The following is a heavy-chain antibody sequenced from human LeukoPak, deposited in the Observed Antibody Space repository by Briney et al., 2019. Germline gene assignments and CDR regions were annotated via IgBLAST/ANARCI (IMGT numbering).Heavy chain of an antibody. J-gene: IGHJ4*02. Sequence: AGASLRLSCAASGFIFSNYAMSWVRQAPGKGLEWVSAIGGRDSGTYYADPVRGRFTVSRDDPKNTLYLQMNTLRAEDTAVYYCAKWGDYDILTGYYDSDYWGQGTLVTVSS. CDR3: AKWGDYDILTGYYDSDY. V-gene: IGHV3-23*01. CDR2: IGGRDSGT. CDR1: GFIFSNYA. D-gene: IGHD3-9*01.